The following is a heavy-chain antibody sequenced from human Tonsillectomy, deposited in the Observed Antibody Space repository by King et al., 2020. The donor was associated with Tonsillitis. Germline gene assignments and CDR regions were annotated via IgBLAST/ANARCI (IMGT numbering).Heavy chain of an antibody. CDR1: GGSISSGSYY. V-gene: IGHV4-61*02. CDR3: ARGVDTAMEFDY. D-gene: IGHD5-18*01. Sequence: QLQESGPGLVKPSQTLSLTCTVSGGSISSGSYYWRWIRQPAGKGLEWIGRIYTSGSTNYNPSLKSRVTISVDTSKNQFSLKLSSVTAADTAVYYCARGVDTAMEFDYWGQGTLVTVSS. J-gene: IGHJ4*02. CDR2: IYTSGST.